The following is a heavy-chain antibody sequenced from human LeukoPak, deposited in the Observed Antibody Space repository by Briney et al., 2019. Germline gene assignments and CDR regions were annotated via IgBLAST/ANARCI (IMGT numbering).Heavy chain of an antibody. CDR1: GGSFSGYY. V-gene: IGHV4-34*01. CDR2: INHSGST. CDR3: ARHKRSGFLG. J-gene: IGHJ4*02. D-gene: IGHD3-10*01. Sequence: SVTLSLTCAVYGGSFSGYYWSWIRQPPGKGLEWIGEINHSGSTNYNPSLKSRVTISVDTSKNQFSLKLSSVTAADTAVYYCARHKRSGFLGWGQGTLVTVSS.